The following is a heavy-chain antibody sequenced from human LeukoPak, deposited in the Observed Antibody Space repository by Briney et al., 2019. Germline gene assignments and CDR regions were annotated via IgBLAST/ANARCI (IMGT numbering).Heavy chain of an antibody. V-gene: IGHV3-21*04. J-gene: IGHJ4*02. CDR3: AKDRQLWSSYYFDY. CDR1: GFTFSSYS. CDR2: ICSTSRCI. Sequence: GGSLRLSCAASGFTFSSYSMNWVRQVPGKGLEWVSSICSTSRCIFYADSVKGRFTISRDNSRNTLYLQMNSLRAEDTAVYYCAKDRQLWSSYYFDYWGQGTLVTVSS. D-gene: IGHD5-18*01.